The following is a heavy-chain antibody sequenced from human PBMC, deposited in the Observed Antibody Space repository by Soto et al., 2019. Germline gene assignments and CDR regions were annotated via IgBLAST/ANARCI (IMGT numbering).Heavy chain of an antibody. D-gene: IGHD2-15*01. V-gene: IGHV3-23*01. J-gene: IGHJ4*02. CDR3: TSETATYNIVMVVGTTPLDF. CDR1: GFTFSSCA. Sequence: GGSLRLSCAASGFTFSSCAMGWVRQAPGKGLEWVSDIIDSGGSTYYADSVKGRFTISRDNSKSTLYLQMNSLRAEDTALYFCTSETATYNIVMVVGTTPLDFWGQGTQVTVSS. CDR2: IIDSGGST.